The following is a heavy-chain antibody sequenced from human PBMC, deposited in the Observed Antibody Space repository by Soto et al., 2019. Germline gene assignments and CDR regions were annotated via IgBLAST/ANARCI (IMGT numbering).Heavy chain of an antibody. CDR1: GFTFSSYA. Sequence: QVQLVESGGGVVQPGRSLRLSCAASGFTFSSYAMHWVRQAPGKGLEWVAVISYDGSNKYYADSVKGRFTISRDNSKNTLYLQMNSLRAEDTAVYYCARVAGYCTNGVCYAGTIAAAGHFDYWGQGTLVTVSS. D-gene: IGHD2-8*01. J-gene: IGHJ4*02. CDR2: ISYDGSNK. CDR3: ARVAGYCTNGVCYAGTIAAAGHFDY. V-gene: IGHV3-30-3*01.